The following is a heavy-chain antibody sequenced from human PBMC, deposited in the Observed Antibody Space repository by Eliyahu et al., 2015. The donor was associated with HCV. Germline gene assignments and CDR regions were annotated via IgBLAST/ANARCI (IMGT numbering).Heavy chain of an antibody. V-gene: IGHV3-9*01. D-gene: IGHD6-19*01. CDR1: GFXFDXYA. J-gene: IGHJ5*02. Sequence: EVQLVESGGGLVQPGRXLRLSCAASGFXFDXYAXHWVRQAPGKGXXWVSXISWNSGSIGYADSVKGRFTISRDNAKNSLYLQMNXLRAEDTALYYCARSREQWLVRGNWFDPWGQGTLVTVSS. CDR2: ISWNSGSI. CDR3: ARSREQWLVRGNWFDP.